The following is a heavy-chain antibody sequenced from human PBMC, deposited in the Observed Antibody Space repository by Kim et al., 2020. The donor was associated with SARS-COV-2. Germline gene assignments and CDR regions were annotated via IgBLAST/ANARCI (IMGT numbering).Heavy chain of an antibody. CDR3: ARERRYCSSTSCSYYFDY. D-gene: IGHD2-2*01. V-gene: IGHV3-30*01. Sequence: GRFTLTRDNSKNTRYLQMNSLRAEDTAVYYCARERRYCSSTSCSYYFDYWGQGTLVTVSS. J-gene: IGHJ4*02.